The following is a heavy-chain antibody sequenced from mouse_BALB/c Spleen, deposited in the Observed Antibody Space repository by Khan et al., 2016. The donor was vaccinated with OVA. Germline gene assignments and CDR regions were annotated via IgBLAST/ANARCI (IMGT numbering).Heavy chain of an antibody. CDR3: TRPPHFSYVLVY. CDR2: ISTYTGEP. J-gene: IGHJ4*01. V-gene: IGHV9-3-1*01. CDR1: GYTFTNYG. Sequence: QVQLKQSGPELKKPGETVKISCKASGYTFTNYGMNWVKQAPGKALKWMGWISTYTGEPTYADDFKGRFAFSLETSVSTAYLQINNLKNEDTATYFCTRPPHFSYVLVYWGQGTSVTVSS.